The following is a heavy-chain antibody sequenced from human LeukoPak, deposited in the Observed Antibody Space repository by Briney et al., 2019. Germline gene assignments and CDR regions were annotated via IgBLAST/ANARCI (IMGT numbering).Heavy chain of an antibody. D-gene: IGHD2-15*01. Sequence: SSETLSLTCAVYGGSFSGYYWSWIRQPPGKGLEWIGEINHSGSTNYNPSLKSRVTISVDTSKNQFSLKPSSVTAADTAVYYCARGFGSGGSCYDYWGQGTLVTVSS. CDR3: ARGFGSGGSCYDY. CDR2: INHSGST. CDR1: GGSFSGYY. J-gene: IGHJ4*02. V-gene: IGHV4-34*01.